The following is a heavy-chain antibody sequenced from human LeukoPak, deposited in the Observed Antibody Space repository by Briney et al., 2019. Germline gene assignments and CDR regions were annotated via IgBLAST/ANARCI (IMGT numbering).Heavy chain of an antibody. V-gene: IGHV4-34*01. CDR2: INHSGST. J-gene: IGHJ4*02. CDR3: ARGVVDYGDYDY. Sequence: SETLSLTCAVYGGSFSGYYWSWIRQPQGKGLEWIGEINHSGSTNYNPSLKSRLTISVDTSKNQFSLKLSSVTAADTAVYYCARGVVDYGDYDYWGQGTLVTVSS. CDR1: GGSFSGYY. D-gene: IGHD4-17*01.